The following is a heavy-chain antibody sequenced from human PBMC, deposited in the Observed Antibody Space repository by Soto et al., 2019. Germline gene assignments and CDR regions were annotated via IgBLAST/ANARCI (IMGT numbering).Heavy chain of an antibody. CDR2: INPNSGGT. D-gene: IGHD6-6*01. J-gene: IGHJ6*01. Sequence: ASVKVSCKASGYTFTGYYMHWVRQAPGQGLEWMGWINPNSGGTNYAQKFQGRVTMTRDTSISTAYMELSRLRSDDTAVYYCARDSSSSKNYYYYGMEVLGQGTTVNVSS. CDR1: GYTFTGYY. CDR3: ARDSSSSKNYYYYGMEV. V-gene: IGHV1-2*02.